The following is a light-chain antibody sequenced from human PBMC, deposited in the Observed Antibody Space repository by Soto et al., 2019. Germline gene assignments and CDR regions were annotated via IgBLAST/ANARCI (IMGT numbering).Light chain of an antibody. CDR1: SSNIGSTY. CDR3: ATWDDSLSDVV. J-gene: IGLJ2*01. CDR2: RNN. V-gene: IGLV1-47*01. Sequence: QSVLAQPPSASGTPGQRVTISCSGSSSNIGSTYVYWYQQLPGTAPKLLIYRNNQRPSGVPDRFSGSKSDTSASLAISGLRSEDEADYYCATWDDSLSDVVFGGGTKLTVL.